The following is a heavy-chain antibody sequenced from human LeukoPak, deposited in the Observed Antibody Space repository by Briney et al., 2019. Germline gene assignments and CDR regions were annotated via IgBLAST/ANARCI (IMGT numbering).Heavy chain of an antibody. Sequence: SETLSLTCAVYGGSFSGYYWSWIRQPPGKGLEWIGEINHSGSTNYNPSLKSRVTISVDTSKNQFSLKLSSVTAADTAVYYCAREAQDIVVVPAAHLLWFDPWGQGTLVTVSS. J-gene: IGHJ5*02. CDR2: INHSGST. CDR3: AREAQDIVVVPAAHLLWFDP. D-gene: IGHD2-2*01. CDR1: GGSFSGYY. V-gene: IGHV4-34*01.